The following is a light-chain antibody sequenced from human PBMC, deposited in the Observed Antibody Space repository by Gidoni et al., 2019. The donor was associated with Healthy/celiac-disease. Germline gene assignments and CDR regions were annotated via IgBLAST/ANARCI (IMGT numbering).Light chain of an antibody. CDR3: MQGTHWPLT. CDR1: QSLVHSDGNTY. CDR2: KVS. Sequence: DVVMPQSPHSLPVTLGQPASISCRSSQSLVHSDGNTYLNWFQQRTGQSPRRLIYKVSNRDSGVPDRFSGSGSGTDFTLKISRVEAEDVGVYFCMQGTHWPLTFGGXTKVEIK. V-gene: IGKV2-30*02. J-gene: IGKJ4*01.